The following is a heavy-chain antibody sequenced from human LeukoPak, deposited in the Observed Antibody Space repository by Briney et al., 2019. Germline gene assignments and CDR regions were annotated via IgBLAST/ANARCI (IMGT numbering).Heavy chain of an antibody. D-gene: IGHD4-17*01. J-gene: IGHJ4*02. CDR3: ARDYGDYGHFDY. V-gene: IGHV3-30-3*01. Sequence: PGGSLRLSCAASGFTFSSYAMHWVRQAPGKGLEWVAVISYDGSNKYYADSVKGRFTISRDNSKNTLYLQMNSLRAEDTAVYYCARDYGDYGHFDYWGQGTLVTVSS. CDR1: GFTFSSYA. CDR2: ISYDGSNK.